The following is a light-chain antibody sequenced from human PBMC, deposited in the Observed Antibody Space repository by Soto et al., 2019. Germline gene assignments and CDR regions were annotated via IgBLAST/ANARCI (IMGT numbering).Light chain of an antibody. CDR2: AAS. Sequence: DIQMTQSPSSLSASVEDRVIITCRASQSISNHLNWYQQKSGKAPKLLIYAASSLQSGVPSRFSGSGSGTDFTLTISSLQPEDFAAYYCQQTYSSPLTFGGGTKVDIK. V-gene: IGKV1-39*01. CDR3: QQTYSSPLT. CDR1: QSISNH. J-gene: IGKJ4*01.